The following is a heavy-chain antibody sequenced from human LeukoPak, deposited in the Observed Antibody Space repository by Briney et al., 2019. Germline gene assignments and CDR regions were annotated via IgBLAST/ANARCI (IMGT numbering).Heavy chain of an antibody. V-gene: IGHV3-7*01. CDR2: IKEDGSEK. D-gene: IGHD3-22*01. CDR1: GFTFSSYW. J-gene: IGHJ3*02. Sequence: GGSLRLSCAASGFTFSSYWMSWVRQAPGKGLEWVANIKEDGSEKYYADSVKGRFTISRDNSKNTLYLQMNSLRAEDTAVYYCAKGDSSGYYDDAFDIWGQGTMVTVSS. CDR3: AKGDSSGYYDDAFDI.